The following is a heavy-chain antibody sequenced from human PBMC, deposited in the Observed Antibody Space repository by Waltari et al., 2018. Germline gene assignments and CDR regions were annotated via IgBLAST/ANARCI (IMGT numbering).Heavy chain of an antibody. D-gene: IGHD2-2*01. V-gene: IGHV1-69*12. J-gene: IGHJ6*03. Sequence: QVQLVQSGAEVKKPGSSVKVSCKAYGGTFSSYAISWVRQAPGQGLEWMGGIIPIFGTANYAQKFQGRVTITADESTSTAYMELSSLRSEDTAVYYCARDEGYCSSTSCYYMDVWGKGTTVTVSS. CDR2: IIPIFGTA. CDR3: ARDEGYCSSTSCYYMDV. CDR1: GGTFSSYA.